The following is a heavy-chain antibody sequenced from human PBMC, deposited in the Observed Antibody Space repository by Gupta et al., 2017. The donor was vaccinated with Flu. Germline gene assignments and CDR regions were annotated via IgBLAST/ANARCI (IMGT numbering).Heavy chain of an antibody. J-gene: IGHJ2*01. D-gene: IGHD4-17*01. V-gene: IGHV5-10-1*01. CDR3: ASTSYYGGNSGWYFDL. Sequence: EEQLVQSGAEVKKPGESLRISCEGSGYSFTSFWISWVRQMPGEGLEWMGRIDPRSSYTIYSPSFEGLVTISTDKSINTAYLQWSSLKASDTAIYYCASTSYYGGNSGWYFDLWGRGTLVTVSS. CDR1: GYSFTSFW. CDR2: IDPRSSYT.